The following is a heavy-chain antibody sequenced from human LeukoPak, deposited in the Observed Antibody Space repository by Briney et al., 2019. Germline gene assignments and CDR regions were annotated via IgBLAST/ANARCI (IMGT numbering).Heavy chain of an antibody. V-gene: IGHV3-30*02. Sequence: GGSLRLSCAASGFTFSSYGMHWVRQAPGKGLGWVAFIRYDGSNKYYADSVKGRFTISRDNSKNTLYLQMNSLRAEDTAVYYCAKALSGGEQRDAFDIWGQRTMVTVSS. J-gene: IGHJ3*02. CDR2: IRYDGSNK. CDR1: GFTFSSYG. CDR3: AKALSGGEQRDAFDI. D-gene: IGHD3-10*01.